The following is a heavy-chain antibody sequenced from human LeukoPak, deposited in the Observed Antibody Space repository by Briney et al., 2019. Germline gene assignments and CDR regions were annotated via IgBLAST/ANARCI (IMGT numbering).Heavy chain of an antibody. V-gene: IGHV1-2*02. CDR1: GYTFTGSY. D-gene: IGHD6-13*01. J-gene: IGHJ1*01. CDR3: ARVRRIPAAGTGYFQH. Sequence: ASVKVSCKASGYTFTGSYMHWVRQAPGQGLEGMGWINPNSGGTNYAQKFQGRVTMTRDTSISTAYMELSRLRSDDTAVYYCARVRRIPAAGTGYFQHWGQGTLVTVSS. CDR2: INPNSGGT.